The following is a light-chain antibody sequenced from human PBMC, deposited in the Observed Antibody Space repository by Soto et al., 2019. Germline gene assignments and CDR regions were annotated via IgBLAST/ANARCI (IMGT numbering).Light chain of an antibody. CDR3: QSYDSSLSGPYVV. CDR2: GNS. J-gene: IGLJ2*01. V-gene: IGLV1-40*01. CDR1: SSNIGAGYD. Sequence: QSVLTQPPSVSGAPGQRVTISCTGSSSNIGAGYDVHWYQQLPGTAPKLLIYGNSNRPSGVPDRFSGSKSGTSASLAITGLRAEDEADYYCQSYDSSLSGPYVVFGGGTKLTVL.